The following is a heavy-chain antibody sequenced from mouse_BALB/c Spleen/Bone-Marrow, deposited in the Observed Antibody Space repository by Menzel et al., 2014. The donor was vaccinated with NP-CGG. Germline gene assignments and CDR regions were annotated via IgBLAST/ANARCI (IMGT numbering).Heavy chain of an antibody. CDR3: ARKGADYEDY. CDR2: INPSNGRT. D-gene: IGHD2-4*01. Sequence: VQLQQSGAELVKPGASVKLSCKASGYTFTSYWMHGVKQRPGQGLEWIGEINPSNGRTNYNEKFKTKATLTVDKSSNTAYMQLSRLTSEDSAVYYCARKGADYEDYWGQGTTLTVS. CDR1: GYTFTSYW. J-gene: IGHJ2*01. V-gene: IGHV1S81*02.